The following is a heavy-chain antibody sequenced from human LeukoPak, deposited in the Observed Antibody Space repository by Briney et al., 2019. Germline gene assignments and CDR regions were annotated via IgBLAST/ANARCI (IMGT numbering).Heavy chain of an antibody. D-gene: IGHD2-21*01. Sequence: SETLSLTCTVSGGSISSSSAYWGWIRQPPGKGLEWIGSIYYSKNTYYNPSLKSRVTISADTSKNQFSLTLTSLTAADTAVYYCAKGGKGFPLGLRFDSWGQGTLVSVSS. V-gene: IGHV4-39*07. CDR1: GGSISSSSAY. CDR3: AKGGKGFPLGLRFDS. J-gene: IGHJ4*02. CDR2: IYYSKNT.